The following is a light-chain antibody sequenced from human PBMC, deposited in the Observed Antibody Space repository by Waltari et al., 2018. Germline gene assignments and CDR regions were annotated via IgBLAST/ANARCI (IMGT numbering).Light chain of an antibody. J-gene: IGKJ4*01. Sequence: DIQMTQSPSSLSASVGDRVTITCRASQSVSNYLNWYQQRPGKAPKLLIYAASTLQSGVPSRFGGSGSGTDFTLTISSLQPEDFATYYCQQDYRTPLTFGGGTKVDIK. V-gene: IGKV1-39*01. CDR2: AAS. CDR3: QQDYRTPLT. CDR1: QSVSNY.